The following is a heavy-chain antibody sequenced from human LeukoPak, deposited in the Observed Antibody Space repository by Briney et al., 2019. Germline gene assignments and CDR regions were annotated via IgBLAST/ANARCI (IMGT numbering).Heavy chain of an antibody. J-gene: IGHJ2*01. Sequence: PSETLSLTCAVSGGSISSSNWWIWVRQPPGKRLEWIGSIYHSGSTYYNPSLKSRVTISVDTSKNQFSLKLSSVTAADTAVYYCAREVTMVLGWYFDLWGRGTLVTVSS. CDR1: GGSISSSNW. CDR2: IYHSGST. V-gene: IGHV4-4*02. D-gene: IGHD3-10*01. CDR3: AREVTMVLGWYFDL.